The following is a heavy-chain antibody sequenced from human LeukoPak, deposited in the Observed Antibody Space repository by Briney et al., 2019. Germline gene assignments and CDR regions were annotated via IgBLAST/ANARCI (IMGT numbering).Heavy chain of an antibody. CDR1: GYIFTSYY. CDR2: INPSSGST. D-gene: IGHD3-10*01. Sequence: ASVKVSCKASGYIFTSYYMHWVRQAPGQGLQWMGIINPSSGSTTYSQKFQGRVFITRDTSTDTAYMELSSLGSDDTAVYYCARDGRGSRSSWFDPWGQGTLVIVSS. V-gene: IGHV1-46*01. J-gene: IGHJ5*02. CDR3: ARDGRGSRSSWFDP.